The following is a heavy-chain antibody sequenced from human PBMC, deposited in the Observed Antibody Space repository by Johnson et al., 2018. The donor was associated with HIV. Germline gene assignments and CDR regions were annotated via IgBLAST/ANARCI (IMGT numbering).Heavy chain of an antibody. CDR1: GFIFSSYD. V-gene: IGHV3-13*01. CDR3: ARGLELYLDLGWDDAFDI. Sequence: VQLVESGGGLVQPGGSLRLSCAASGFIFSSYDMHWVRQATGKGLEWVSAIGTAGDTYYPGSVKGRFTISRDSSEKTLYLQMNSLRPEDTAVYYCARGLELYLDLGWDDAFDIWGQGTMVTVSS. D-gene: IGHD1-26*01. CDR2: IGTAGDT. J-gene: IGHJ3*02.